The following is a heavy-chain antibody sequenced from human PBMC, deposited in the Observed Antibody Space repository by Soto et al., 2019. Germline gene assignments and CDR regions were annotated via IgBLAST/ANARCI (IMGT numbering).Heavy chain of an antibody. J-gene: IGHJ6*02. V-gene: IGHV3-11*01. CDR3: ARGYYDFWTGMDV. Sequence: QVQLVESGGGLVKPGGSLRLSCAASEFILSDYYMSWIRQAPGKGLEWISYISSSGRTIYYAESVKGRFTISRDNAKNSLYLQMNSLRAEDTAVYHCARGYYDFWTGMDVWGQGTTVTVSS. CDR1: EFILSDYY. CDR2: ISSSGRTI. D-gene: IGHD3-3*01.